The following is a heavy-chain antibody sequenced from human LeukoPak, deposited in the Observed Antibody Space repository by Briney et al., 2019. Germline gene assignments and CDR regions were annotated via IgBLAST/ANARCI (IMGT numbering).Heavy chain of an antibody. V-gene: IGHV1-2*02. CDR1: GYTFTGYY. Sequence: ASVKVSCKASGYTFTGYYMHWVRQAPGQGLEWMGWINPNSGGTNYAQKFQGRVTMTRDTSISTAYMELSRLRSDDTAVYYCARWVVVAAIDYRVAFDIWGQGTMVTVSS. J-gene: IGHJ3*02. CDR2: INPNSGGT. CDR3: ARWVVVAAIDYRVAFDI. D-gene: IGHD2-15*01.